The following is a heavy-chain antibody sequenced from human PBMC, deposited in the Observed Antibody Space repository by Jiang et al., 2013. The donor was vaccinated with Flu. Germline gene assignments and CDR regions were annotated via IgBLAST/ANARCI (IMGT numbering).Heavy chain of an antibody. V-gene: IGHV2-5*02. CDR3: AHRQAGVQTITMIVVDDHDAFDI. J-gene: IGHJ3*02. Sequence: KPTQTLTLTCTFSGFSLSTSGVGAGWIRQPPGKALEWLALIYWDDDKRYSPSLKSRLTITKDTSKNQVVLTMTNMDPVDTATYYCAHRQAGVQTITMIVVDDHDAFDIWGQGTMVTVSS. D-gene: IGHD3-22*01. CDR2: IYWDDDK. CDR1: GFSLSTSGVG.